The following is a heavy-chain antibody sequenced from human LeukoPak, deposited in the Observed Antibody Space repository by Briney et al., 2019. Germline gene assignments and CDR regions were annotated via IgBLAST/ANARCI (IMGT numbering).Heavy chain of an antibody. V-gene: IGHV4-4*02. CDR2: IYHGGST. Sequence: PSETLSLTCAVSGGSISSSNWWSWVRQPPGKGLEWIGEIYHGGSTNYNPSLESRVTISVDTSKNQFSLKLTSVTAADTAVYYCARHLGSTALYSYYYMDVWGKGTPVTVSS. CDR1: GGSISSSNW. D-gene: IGHD1-26*01. CDR3: ARHLGSTALYSYYYMDV. J-gene: IGHJ6*03.